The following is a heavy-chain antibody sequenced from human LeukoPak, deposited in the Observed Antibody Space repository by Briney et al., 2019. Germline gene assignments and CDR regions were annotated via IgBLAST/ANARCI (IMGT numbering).Heavy chain of an antibody. Sequence: SETLSLTCSVSGDSISSRTYYWTWIRQHPEKGLEWIGYIWNSGSTNYNPALKSRVTISVDTSKNQLSLKLTSVTAADTAIYYCARDVSSMFPNWFDPWGQGILVIVSS. CDR3: ARDVSSMFPNWFDP. V-gene: IGHV4-31*03. D-gene: IGHD6-6*01. J-gene: IGHJ5*02. CDR2: IWNSGST. CDR1: GDSISSRTYY.